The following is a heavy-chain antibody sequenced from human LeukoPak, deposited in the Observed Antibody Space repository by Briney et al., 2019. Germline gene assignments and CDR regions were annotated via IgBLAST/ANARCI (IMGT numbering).Heavy chain of an antibody. CDR2: IIPILGIA. CDR1: GGTFSSYA. J-gene: IGHJ3*02. CDR3: ARGAHDAFDI. V-gene: IGHV1-69*10. Sequence: ASVKVSCKASGGTFSSYAISWVRQAPGQGLEWMGWIIPILGIANYAQKFQGRVTITADKSTSTAYMELSSLRSEDTAVYYCARGAHDAFDIWGQGTMVTVSS.